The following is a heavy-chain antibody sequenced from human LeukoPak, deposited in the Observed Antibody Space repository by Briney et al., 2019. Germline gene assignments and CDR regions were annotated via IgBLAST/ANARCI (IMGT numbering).Heavy chain of an antibody. Sequence: GGSLRLSCAASGFTFSSHSMNWVRQAPGKGLEWVSSISSSSYIYYADSVKGRFTISRDNAKNSLYLQMNSLRAEDTAVYYCARVLGVPAAILGWFDPWGQGTLVTVSS. V-gene: IGHV3-21*01. CDR1: GFTFSSHS. CDR2: ISSSSYI. D-gene: IGHD2-2*02. J-gene: IGHJ5*02. CDR3: ARVLGVPAAILGWFDP.